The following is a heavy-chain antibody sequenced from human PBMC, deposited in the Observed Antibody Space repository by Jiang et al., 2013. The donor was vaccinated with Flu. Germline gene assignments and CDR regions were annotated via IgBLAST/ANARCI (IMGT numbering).Heavy chain of an antibody. Sequence: GPGLVKPSQTLSLTCTVSGVSISGYTDYWSWVRQPAGKGLEWIGRRFSSGLQNYNPSLKSRVSISLDTTRNLFSLNLRSVTASDTAIYYCAHTRGGRLKYDPHYRLHVWGPGTTVTVS. CDR3: AHTRGGRLKYDPHYRLHV. D-gene: IGHD3-16*02. CDR1: GVSISGYTDY. J-gene: IGHJ6*02. CDR2: RFSSGLQ. V-gene: IGHV4-61*02.